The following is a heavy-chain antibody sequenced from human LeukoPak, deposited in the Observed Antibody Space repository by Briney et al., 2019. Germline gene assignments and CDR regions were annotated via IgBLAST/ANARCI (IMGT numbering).Heavy chain of an antibody. CDR3: ARMARRSYYYGSGTRNWFDP. V-gene: IGHV1-69*04. J-gene: IGHJ5*02. CDR2: IIPILGIA. D-gene: IGHD3-10*01. Sequence: ASVKVSCKASGGTFSSYAISWVRQAPGQGLEWMGRIIPILGIANYAQKFQGGVTITADKSTSTAYMELSSLRSEDTAVYYCARMARRSYYYGSGTRNWFDPWGQGTLVTVSS. CDR1: GGTFSSYA.